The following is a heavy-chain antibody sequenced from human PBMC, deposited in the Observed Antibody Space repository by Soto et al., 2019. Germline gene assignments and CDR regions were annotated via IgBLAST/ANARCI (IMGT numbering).Heavy chain of an antibody. CDR1: GTSISSYY. CDR2: IYYSGST. J-gene: IGHJ6*02. V-gene: IGHV4-59*01. Sequence: PSETLSLTCTVSGTSISSYYWSWIRQPPGKGLEWIGYIYYSGSTNYNPSLKSRVTISVDTSKNQFSLKLSSVTAADTAVYYCARVDYAKDGMDVWGQGTTVTVSS. D-gene: IGHD4-17*01. CDR3: ARVDYAKDGMDV.